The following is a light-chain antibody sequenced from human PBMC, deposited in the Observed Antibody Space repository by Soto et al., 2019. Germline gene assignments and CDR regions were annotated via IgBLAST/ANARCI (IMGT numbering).Light chain of an antibody. CDR2: GAS. V-gene: IGKV3-20*01. CDR1: QTISRNY. Sequence: EIVLTQSPATLSLSPGERATLSCRASQTISRNYLAWYQKKPGQAPRLLIYGASTRATGIPDRFTGSGSGTDFTLTIARLEPEDFAVYYCQQYGGPVPWTFGQGTKVDIK. CDR3: QQYGGPVPWT. J-gene: IGKJ1*01.